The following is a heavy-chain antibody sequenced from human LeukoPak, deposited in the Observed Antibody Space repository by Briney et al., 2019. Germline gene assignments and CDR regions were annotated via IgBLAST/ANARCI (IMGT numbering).Heavy chain of an antibody. Sequence: GGSLRLSCAAPGFTFSSYWMNWVRQAPGKGLEWVAIIKQDGTETFYVDSVKGRFTISRDNSKNTLYLQMNSLRAEDTAVYYCARDLETYYGSGSYMGYWGQGTLVTVSS. V-gene: IGHV3-7*01. CDR3: ARDLETYYGSGSYMGY. CDR2: IKQDGTET. CDR1: GFTFSSYW. D-gene: IGHD3-10*01. J-gene: IGHJ4*02.